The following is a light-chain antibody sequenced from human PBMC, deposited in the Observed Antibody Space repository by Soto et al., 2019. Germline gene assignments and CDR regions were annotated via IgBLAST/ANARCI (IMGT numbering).Light chain of an antibody. Sequence: DIQMTQSPSSLSASVGDRVTITCRASQTISSYLNWYQQNPGKAPKLLIYAAYSLQSRVPSRFSGSGSGTDFTLTISSLQPEDFATYYCQQSSNIPYTFGQGTKLEIK. J-gene: IGKJ2*01. CDR1: QTISSY. CDR3: QQSSNIPYT. CDR2: AAY. V-gene: IGKV1-39*01.